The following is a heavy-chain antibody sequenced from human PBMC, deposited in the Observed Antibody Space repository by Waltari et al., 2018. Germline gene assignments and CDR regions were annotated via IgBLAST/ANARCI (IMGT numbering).Heavy chain of an antibody. J-gene: IGHJ4*02. Sequence: QVQLVESGGGVVQPGRSLRLSCAASGFSFSSYGMHWVRQAPGKGLEWVAVIWYDGSNKYYAESVKGRFTISRDNSKNTLYLQMNSLRAEDTAMYYCAKAHRSGYERAHCDYWGQGTLVTVSS. CDR3: AKAHRSGYERAHCDY. CDR2: IWYDGSNK. V-gene: IGHV3-30*18. D-gene: IGHD5-12*01. CDR1: GFSFSSYG.